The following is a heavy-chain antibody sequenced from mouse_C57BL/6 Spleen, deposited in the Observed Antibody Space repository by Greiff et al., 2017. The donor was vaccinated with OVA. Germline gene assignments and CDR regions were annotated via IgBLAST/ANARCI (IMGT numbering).Heavy chain of an antibody. CDR2: IYPGSGNT. Sequence: VKLQQSGAELVRPGASVKLSCKASGYTFTDYYINWVKQRPGQGLEWIARIYPGSGNTYYNEKFKGKATLTAEKSSSTAYMQLSSLTSEDSAVYFCARMDYGSSFYAMDYWGQGTSVTVSS. CDR1: GYTFTDYY. D-gene: IGHD1-1*01. J-gene: IGHJ4*01. CDR3: ARMDYGSSFYAMDY. V-gene: IGHV1-76*01.